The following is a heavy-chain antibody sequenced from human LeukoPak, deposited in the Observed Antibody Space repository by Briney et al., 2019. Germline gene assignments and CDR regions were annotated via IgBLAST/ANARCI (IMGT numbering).Heavy chain of an antibody. D-gene: IGHD1-14*01. Sequence: GGSLRLSCAASGISFDDSEMSWVRQVPGKGLEYVSGISRSGRAAGYGDSVKGRFTISRDNAENTLYLQMRGLRIQDTAMYQCAKVTGSHYYYYREFWVEETAVTVSS. CDR1: GISFDDSE. J-gene: IGHJ6*03. CDR3: AKVTGSHYYYYREF. CDR2: ISRSGRAA. V-gene: IGHV3-20*01.